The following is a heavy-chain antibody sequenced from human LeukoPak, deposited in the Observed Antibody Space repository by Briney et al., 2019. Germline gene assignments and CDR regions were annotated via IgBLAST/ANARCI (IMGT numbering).Heavy chain of an antibody. CDR1: GFTFSHAW. J-gene: IGHJ4*02. Sequence: GGSLRLSCASSGFTFSHAWMSWVRQAPGKGLEWVATIRYDGSYQWYAESVKGRFTISRDNSKNTLYLQMNSLRAEDTAVYYCARVRGASSSSWYFDYWGQGTLVTVSS. CDR3: ARVRGASSSSWYFDY. D-gene: IGHD6-13*01. CDR2: IRYDGSYQ. V-gene: IGHV3-33*08.